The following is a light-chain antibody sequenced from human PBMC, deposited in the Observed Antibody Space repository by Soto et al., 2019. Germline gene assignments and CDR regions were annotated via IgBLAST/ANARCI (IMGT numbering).Light chain of an antibody. J-gene: IGLJ1*01. CDR2: DVS. Sequence: QSVLTQPASVSGSPGQSITISCTGTSSDVGTYNYVSWYQQHPGKAPKLMIYDVSNRPSGVSNRFSGSKSGNTASLTISWLQAEDEADYYCSSYTRSSPYVFGTGTKVTVL. V-gene: IGLV2-14*01. CDR3: SSYTRSSPYV. CDR1: SSDVGTYNY.